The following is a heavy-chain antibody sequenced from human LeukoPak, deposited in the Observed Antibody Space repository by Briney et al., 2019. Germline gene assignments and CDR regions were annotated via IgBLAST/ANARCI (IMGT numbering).Heavy chain of an antibody. J-gene: IGHJ4*02. CDR2: TRYDGTRK. Sequence: PGESLRLSCAASGFTFSNYGMHWVRQAPGKGLEWVAFTRYDGTRKYYADSVKGRFTISRDNSKNTLYLQMNSLRADDTAVYYCARGPLIPFDYWGQGTLVTVSS. V-gene: IGHV3-30*02. CDR1: GFTFSNYG. CDR3: ARGPLIPFDY.